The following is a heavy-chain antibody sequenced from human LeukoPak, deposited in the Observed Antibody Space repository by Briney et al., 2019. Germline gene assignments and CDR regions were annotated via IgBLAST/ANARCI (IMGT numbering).Heavy chain of an antibody. V-gene: IGHV3-23*01. CDR1: GFTISSYA. CDR2: ISGSGGST. J-gene: IGHJ4*02. Sequence: GGSLRLSCAASGFTISSYAMRGVRQAPGKGLEWVSAISGSGGSTYYADSVKGRFTISRDKSKNTLYLQMNSLRAEDTAVYYCAKDCRSSSWSSFDYWGQGTLVTVSS. D-gene: IGHD6-13*01. CDR3: AKDCRSSSWSSFDY.